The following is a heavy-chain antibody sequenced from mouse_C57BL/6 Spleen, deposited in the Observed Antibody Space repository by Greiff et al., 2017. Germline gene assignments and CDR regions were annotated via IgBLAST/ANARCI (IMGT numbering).Heavy chain of an antibody. V-gene: IGHV14-3*01. CDR1: GFNIKNTY. CDR2: IDPANGNT. CDR3: ARTETGAIDY. J-gene: IGHJ4*01. Sequence: EVQLQQSVAELVRPGASVKLSCTASGFNIKNTYMHWVKQRPEQGLEWIGRIDPANGNTKYAPKFQGKATITAYTSANTAYMQLSSRTSEDTAIYCGARTETGAIDYWGQGTAVTVSS.